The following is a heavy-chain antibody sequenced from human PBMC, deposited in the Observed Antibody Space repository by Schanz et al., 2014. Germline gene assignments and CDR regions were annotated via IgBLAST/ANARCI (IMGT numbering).Heavy chain of an antibody. V-gene: IGHV3-23*01. Sequence: EVQLLESGGGLVQPGGSLRLSCAASGFTFSSYAMSWVRQAPGKGLEWVSAISGSGGSTYYADSVKGRFTISRDNAKNSVFLQMNSLRPEDTAVYYCAKYRGYYRVSGSYRELEYWGQGTLVTVSS. CDR1: GFTFSSYA. D-gene: IGHD3-10*01. CDR2: ISGSGGST. J-gene: IGHJ4*02. CDR3: AKYRGYYRVSGSYRELEY.